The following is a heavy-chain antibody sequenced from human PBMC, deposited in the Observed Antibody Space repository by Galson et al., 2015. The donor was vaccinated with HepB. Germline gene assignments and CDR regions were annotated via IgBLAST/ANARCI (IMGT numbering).Heavy chain of an antibody. V-gene: IGHV1-18*01. D-gene: IGHD4/OR15-4a*01. Sequence: SVKVSCKASGYTLTINGISWVRQTPGQGLEWLGWISSNGGNTKYAQKYQGRITLTSDTSASTAYLELRSLRSDDTAMYYCARDRDYRFDFWGQGTLVTVSS. CDR1: GYTLTING. CDR3: ARDRDYRFDF. J-gene: IGHJ4*02. CDR2: ISSNGGNT.